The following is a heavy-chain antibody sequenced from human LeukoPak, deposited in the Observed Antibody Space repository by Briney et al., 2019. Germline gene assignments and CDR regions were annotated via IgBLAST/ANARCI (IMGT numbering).Heavy chain of an antibody. J-gene: IGHJ4*02. CDR2: IRYDGSNE. V-gene: IGHV3-30*02. CDR3: ARGRGSYSSGWYYFDY. D-gene: IGHD6-19*01. CDR1: GLSLSIYG. Sequence: PGGSLRLSCVASGLSLSIYGMHWVRQAPGKGLEWVAFIRYDGSNENYADSVKGRFTISRDNSKNTLYLQMNSLRAEDTAVYYCARGRGSYSSGWYYFDYWGQGTLVTVSS.